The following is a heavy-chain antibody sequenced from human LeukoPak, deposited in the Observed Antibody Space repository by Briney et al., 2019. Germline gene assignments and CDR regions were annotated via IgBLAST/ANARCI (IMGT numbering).Heavy chain of an antibody. CDR2: VSGNGVGT. J-gene: IGHJ4*02. CDR1: GITFSSYA. CDR3: AKSSYYDTSGSYREYYFDY. Sequence: PGGSLRLSCAASGITFSSYAMSWVRQAPGKGLEWVSGVSGNGVGTYYADSVKGRFTISRDNSKNTLYLQMNSLRAEDTALYYCAKSSYYDTSGSYREYYFDYWGQGALVTVSS. V-gene: IGHV3-23*01. D-gene: IGHD3-22*01.